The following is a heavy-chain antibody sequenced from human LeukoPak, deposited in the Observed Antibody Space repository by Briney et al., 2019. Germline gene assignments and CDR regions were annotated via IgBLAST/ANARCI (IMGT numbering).Heavy chain of an antibody. D-gene: IGHD3-22*01. CDR1: GFTFSSYA. V-gene: IGHV3-30-3*01. J-gene: IGHJ4*02. Sequence: AGGSLRLSCAASGFTFSSYAMHWVRQAPGKGLEWVAVISHDGSNKYYADSVKGRFTISRDNSKNTLYLQMNSLRAEDTAVYYCARDPKTMTPYYFDYWGQGTLVTVSS. CDR2: ISHDGSNK. CDR3: ARDPKTMTPYYFDY.